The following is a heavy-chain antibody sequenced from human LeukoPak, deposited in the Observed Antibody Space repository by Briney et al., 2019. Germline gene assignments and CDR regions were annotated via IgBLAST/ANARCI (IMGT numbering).Heavy chain of an antibody. D-gene: IGHD5-24*01. CDR1: GFTFSRYW. V-gene: IGHV3-74*01. CDR2: INPDGTTT. J-gene: IGHJ4*02. Sequence: PGGSLRLSCAASGFTFSRYWMHWVRQAPGKGLVWVSHINPDGTTTNYADSVKGRFTISRDNTKNTVYLQMNSLRAEDTAMYYCARRDDHNGRDYWGQGTLVTVSS. CDR3: ARRDDHNGRDY.